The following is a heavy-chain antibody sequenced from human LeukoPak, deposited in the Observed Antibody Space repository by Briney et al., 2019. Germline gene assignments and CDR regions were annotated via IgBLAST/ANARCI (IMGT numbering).Heavy chain of an antibody. CDR3: ARDPYRRGYSYGYYYYYGMDV. CDR1: GFTFSSYA. CDR2: ISYDGSNK. J-gene: IGHJ6*02. D-gene: IGHD5-18*01. Sequence: PGGSLRLSCAASGFTFSSYAMHWVRQAPGKGLEWVAVISYDGSNKYYADSVKGRFTISRDNSKNTLYLQMNSLRAEDTAVHYCARDPYRRGYSYGYYYYYGMDVWGQGTTVTVSS. V-gene: IGHV3-30*04.